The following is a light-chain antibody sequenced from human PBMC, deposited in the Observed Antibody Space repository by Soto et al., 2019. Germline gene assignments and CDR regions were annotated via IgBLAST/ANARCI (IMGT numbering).Light chain of an antibody. V-gene: IGLV2-8*01. J-gene: IGLJ1*01. CDR2: EVV. CDR1: RNDIGAYEF. Sequence: QSVLTQPPSASGSPGQSVTISCTGTRNDIGAYEFVSWYQHHPGKAPKLIIYEVVQRPSGVPDRFSGSESGNTASLTVSGLQAADEADYYCKSYAGSNTYVFGTGTKLTVL. CDR3: KSYAGSNTYV.